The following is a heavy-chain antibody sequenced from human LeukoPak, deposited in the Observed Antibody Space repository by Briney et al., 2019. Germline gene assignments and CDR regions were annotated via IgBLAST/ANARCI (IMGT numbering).Heavy chain of an antibody. J-gene: IGHJ3*02. V-gene: IGHV1-69*06. D-gene: IGHD3-22*01. CDR3: ARSVRDSSGFYSRTSDAFDI. CDR2: IIPIFGTA. CDR1: GGTFSSYA. Sequence: GASVKVSCKASGGTFSSYAISWVRQAPGQGLEWMGGIIPIFGTANYAQKFQGRVTITADKSTSTAYMELSSLRSDDTAVYYCARSVRDSSGFYSRTSDAFDIWGQGTMVTVSS.